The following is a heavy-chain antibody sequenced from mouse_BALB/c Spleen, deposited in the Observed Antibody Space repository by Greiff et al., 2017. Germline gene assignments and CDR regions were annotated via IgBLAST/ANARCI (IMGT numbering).Heavy chain of an antibody. V-gene: IGHV5-9-4*01. J-gene: IGHJ4*01. CDR1: GFTFSSYA. CDR2: ISSGGSYT. CDR3: ASWSDAMDY. Sequence: EVQLVESGGGLVKPGGSLKLSCAASGFTFSSYAMSWVRQSPEKRLEWVAEISSGGSYTYYPDTVTGRFTISRDNAKDTLYLEMSSLRSEDTAMYYCASWSDAMDYWGQGTSVTVSS.